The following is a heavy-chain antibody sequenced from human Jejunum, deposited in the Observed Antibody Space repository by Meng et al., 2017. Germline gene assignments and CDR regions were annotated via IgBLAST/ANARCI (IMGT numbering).Heavy chain of an antibody. CDR1: GFTFSDYY. CDR3: ASSMGTSGWYLAFGS. CDR2: ISTNGGTK. D-gene: IGHD6-19*01. V-gene: IGHV3-11*01. J-gene: IGHJ5*01. Sequence: QVQLVESVGGVVNPGASLRLTCAASGFTFSDYYMIWIRQAPGKGLEWVSYISTNGGTKFHADSVEGRFTISRDNSRKTVYLQMNSLRAEDTAIYYCASSMGTSGWYLAFGSWGQGTLVTVSS.